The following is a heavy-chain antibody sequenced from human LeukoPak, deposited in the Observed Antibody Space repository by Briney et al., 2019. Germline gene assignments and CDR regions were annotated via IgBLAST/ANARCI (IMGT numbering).Heavy chain of an antibody. CDR2: ISSSGSTI. Sequence: GGSLRLSCAASGFTFSDYYMSWIRQAPGKGLEWVSYISSSGSTIYYADSVKGRFTISRDNSKNTLYLQMNRLTAEDTAVYYCARDRDYYGSGDAFDIWGQGTMVTVSS. CDR1: GFTFSDYY. V-gene: IGHV3-11*01. J-gene: IGHJ3*02. CDR3: ARDRDYYGSGDAFDI. D-gene: IGHD3-10*01.